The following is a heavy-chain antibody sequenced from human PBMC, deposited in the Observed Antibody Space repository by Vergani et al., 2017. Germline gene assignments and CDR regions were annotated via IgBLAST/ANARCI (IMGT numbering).Heavy chain of an antibody. CDR1: GDSFTSYW. J-gene: IGHJ6*03. CDR3: ARQDPYYMDV. Sequence: EVQLVQSGAEGKKPGEALKISCKGFGDSFTSYWIGWVRQRPGKGLEWMGNIYPGDSDTRYSPSFQGQVTISADKSISTAYLQWSSLKASDTAMYYCARQDPYYMDVWGKGTTVTFSS. CDR2: IYPGDSDT. V-gene: IGHV5-51*01.